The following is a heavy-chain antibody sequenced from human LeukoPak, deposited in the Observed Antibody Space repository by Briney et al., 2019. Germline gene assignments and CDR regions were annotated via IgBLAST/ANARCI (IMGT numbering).Heavy chain of an antibody. CDR2: IYHSGST. D-gene: IGHD3-3*01. J-gene: IGHJ5*02. CDR1: GGSISSGGYY. CDR3: ARAPGSGVVIPDSNWFDP. V-gene: IGHV4-30-2*01. Sequence: SETLSLTCTVSGGSISSGGYYWSWIRQPPGKGLEWIGYIYHSGSTYYNPSLKSRVTISVDRSKNQFSLKLSSVTAADTAVYYCARAPGSGVVIPDSNWFDPWGQGTLVTVSS.